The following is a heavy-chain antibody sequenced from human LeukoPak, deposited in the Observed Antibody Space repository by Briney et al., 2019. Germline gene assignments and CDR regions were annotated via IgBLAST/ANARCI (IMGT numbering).Heavy chain of an antibody. CDR1: GFTFSNCA. D-gene: IGHD2-2*01. V-gene: IGHV3-23*01. Sequence: GGSLRLSCAASGFTFSNCAMSWVRQAPGKGLEWVSGISGSGGYTYYADSVKGRFTISRDNSNNTPYLQMNSLRAEDTAVYYCAKDLYCSSTSCYMDVWGKGTTVTVSS. J-gene: IGHJ6*03. CDR3: AKDLYCSSTSCYMDV. CDR2: ISGSGGYT.